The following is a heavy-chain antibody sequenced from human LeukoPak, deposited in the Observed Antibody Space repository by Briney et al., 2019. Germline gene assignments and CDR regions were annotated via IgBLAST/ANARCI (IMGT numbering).Heavy chain of an antibody. D-gene: IGHD3-10*01. Sequence: KTSETLSLTCTVSGGSISSYYWSWIRLPPGKGLEWIGYIYYSGSTNYNPSLKSRVTMSVDTSKNQFSLKLSSVTAADTAVYYCARGIKSRFGESPPDYWGQGTLVTVSS. CDR3: ARGIKSRFGESPPDY. V-gene: IGHV4-59*12. CDR1: GGSISSYY. J-gene: IGHJ4*02. CDR2: IYYSGST.